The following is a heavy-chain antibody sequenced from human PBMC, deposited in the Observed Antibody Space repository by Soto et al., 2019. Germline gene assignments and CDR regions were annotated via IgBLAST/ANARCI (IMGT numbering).Heavy chain of an antibody. V-gene: IGHV3-21*01. CDR2: ISSSSSYI. D-gene: IGHD3-10*01. CDR1: GFTFSSYS. Sequence: GGSLRLSCAASGFTFSSYSMNWVRQAPGKGLEWVSSISSSSSYIYYADSVKGRFTISRDNAKNSLYLQMNSLRAEDTAVYYCARGRSYITMVRGGYGMDVWGQGTTVTVSS. CDR3: ARGRSYITMVRGGYGMDV. J-gene: IGHJ6*02.